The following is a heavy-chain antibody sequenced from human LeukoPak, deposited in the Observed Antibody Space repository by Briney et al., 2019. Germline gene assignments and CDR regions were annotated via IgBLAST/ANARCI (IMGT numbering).Heavy chain of an antibody. V-gene: IGHV4-34*01. CDR3: ARNLRRITIFGVVRKGDYYYYMDV. J-gene: IGHJ6*03. CDR1: GGSFSGYY. CDR2: INHSGST. Sequence: SSETLSLTCAVYGGSFSGYYWSWIRQPPGKGLEWIGEINHSGSTNYNPSLKRRVTISVDTPKIQFSLKLSSVTAADTAVYYCARNLRRITIFGVVRKGDYYYYMDVWGKGTTVTVSS. D-gene: IGHD3-3*01.